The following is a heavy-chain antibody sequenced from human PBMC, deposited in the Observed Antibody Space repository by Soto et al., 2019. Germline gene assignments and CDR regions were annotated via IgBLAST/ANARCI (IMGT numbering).Heavy chain of an antibody. J-gene: IGHJ6*02. Sequence: GGSLRLSCAASGFTFSSYAMSWVRQAPGKGLEWVSAISGSGGSTYYADSVKGRFTISRDNSKNTLYLQMNSLRAEDTAVYYCAKDLLQERYYYYYGMDVWGQGTTVTVSS. V-gene: IGHV3-23*01. CDR1: GFTFSSYA. D-gene: IGHD1-26*01. CDR3: AKDLLQERYYYYYGMDV. CDR2: ISGSGGST.